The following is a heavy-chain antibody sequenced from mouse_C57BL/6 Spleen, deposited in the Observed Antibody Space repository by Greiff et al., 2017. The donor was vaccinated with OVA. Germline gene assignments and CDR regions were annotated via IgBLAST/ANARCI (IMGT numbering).Heavy chain of an antibody. Sequence: QVQLQQSGAELVRPGTSVKVSCKASGYAFTNYLIAWVKQRPGQGLEWIGVINPGSGGNNYNEKFKGKATLTADKSSSTAYMQLSSLTSEDSAVYFCARGERDSSGYDAMDYWGQGTSVTVSS. J-gene: IGHJ4*01. D-gene: IGHD3-2*02. CDR2: INPGSGGN. CDR3: ARGERDSSGYDAMDY. V-gene: IGHV1-54*01. CDR1: GYAFTNYL.